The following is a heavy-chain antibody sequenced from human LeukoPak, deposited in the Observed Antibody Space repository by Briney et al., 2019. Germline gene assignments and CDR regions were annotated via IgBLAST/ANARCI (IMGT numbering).Heavy chain of an antibody. CDR3: AKDRDGYNTDFDY. D-gene: IGHD5-24*01. CDR2: ISGSGGST. Sequence: PGGSLRLSCAASGFTFSSYAMSWVRQAPGQGMELVSGISGSGGSTYYADSVKGWFTTSRDKSKNTLYLQMNSLRAGDTAVYYCAKDRDGYNTDFDYWGQGTLVTVSS. CDR1: GFTFSSYA. J-gene: IGHJ4*02. V-gene: IGHV3-23*01.